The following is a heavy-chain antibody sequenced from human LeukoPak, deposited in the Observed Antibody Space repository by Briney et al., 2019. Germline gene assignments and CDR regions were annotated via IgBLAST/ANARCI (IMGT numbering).Heavy chain of an antibody. J-gene: IGHJ4*02. CDR3: ARGIWSRTVSSYYFDY. D-gene: IGHD3-3*01. CDR1: GYTFTNYA. Sequence: GRSLRLSCAASGYTFTNYAMQWVRQAPGQRLEWMGWINAGNGNTRYSQRFQGRVTITRDTSASTAYMEVTSLRSEDTAVYYCARGIWSRTVSSYYFDYWGQGTLVTVSS. CDR2: INAGNGNT. V-gene: IGHV1-3*01.